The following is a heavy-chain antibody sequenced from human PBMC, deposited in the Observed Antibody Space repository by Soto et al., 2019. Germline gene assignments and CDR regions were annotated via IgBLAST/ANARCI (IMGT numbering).Heavy chain of an antibody. V-gene: IGHV1-18*01. D-gene: IGHD1-1*01. J-gene: IGHJ3*02. Sequence: ASVKVSCKASGYTFTSYGISWVRQAPGQGLEWMGWISAYNGNTNYAQKLQGRVTMTTDTSTSTAYMELRSLRSEDTAVYYCARKNWLHDAFDIWGQGTMVTVSS. CDR3: ARKNWLHDAFDI. CDR1: GYTFTSYG. CDR2: ISAYNGNT.